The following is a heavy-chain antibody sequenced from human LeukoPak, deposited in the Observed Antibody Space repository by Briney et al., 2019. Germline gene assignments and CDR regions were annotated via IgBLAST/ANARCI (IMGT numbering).Heavy chain of an antibody. CDR3: AIDGSGSYYIDYLFGY. CDR1: GYTFTGYY. Sequence: ASVKLSCKASGYTFTGYYMHWVRQAPGQGLEWIGCINPNSSYTNYAHKFQGRFTMTRDTSINTPYMELNRRRSDDTAVYYCAIDGSGSYYIDYLFGYWGQGSLVTVSS. CDR2: INPNSSYT. J-gene: IGHJ4*02. D-gene: IGHD3-10*01. V-gene: IGHV1-2*02.